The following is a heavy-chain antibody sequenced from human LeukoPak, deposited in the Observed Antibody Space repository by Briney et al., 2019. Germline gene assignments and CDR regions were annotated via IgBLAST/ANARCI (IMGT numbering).Heavy chain of an antibody. CDR2: ISSSSSYI. CDR3: ASLYYSGGWYRTGWFDP. D-gene: IGHD6-19*01. J-gene: IGHJ5*02. CDR1: GFTFSSYS. V-gene: IGHV3-21*01. Sequence: AGGSLRLSCAASGFTFSSYSMNWVRQAPGKGLEWVSSISSSSSYIYYADSVKGRFTISRDNAKNSLYLQMNSLRAEDTAVYYCASLYYSGGWYRTGWFDPWGQGTLVTVSS.